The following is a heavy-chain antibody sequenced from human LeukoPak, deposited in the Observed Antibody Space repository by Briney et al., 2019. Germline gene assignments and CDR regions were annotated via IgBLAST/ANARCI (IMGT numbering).Heavy chain of an antibody. V-gene: IGHV3-21*01. Sequence: GRSLRLSCAASGFTFSSYGIHWVRQAPGKGLEWVSSISSSSSYIYYADSVKGRFTISRDNAKNSLYLQMNSLRAEDTAVYYCARDDGSSGYYYALSKGVDYWGQGTLVTVSS. CDR2: ISSSSSYI. CDR1: GFTFSSYG. D-gene: IGHD3-22*01. J-gene: IGHJ4*02. CDR3: ARDDGSSGYYYALSKGVDY.